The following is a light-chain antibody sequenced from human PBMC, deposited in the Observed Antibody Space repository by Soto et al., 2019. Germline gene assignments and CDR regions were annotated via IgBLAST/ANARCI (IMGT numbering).Light chain of an antibody. Sequence: EIVMTQSRATLSVSPGERATLSCRASQSVSSNLAWYQQKPGQAPRLLIYGASTRATGIPARFSGSGSGTEFTLTISSLQSEDFAVYYCQQYNNWPRTFGQGNKV. CDR2: GAS. V-gene: IGKV3-15*01. J-gene: IGKJ1*01. CDR3: QQYNNWPRT. CDR1: QSVSSN.